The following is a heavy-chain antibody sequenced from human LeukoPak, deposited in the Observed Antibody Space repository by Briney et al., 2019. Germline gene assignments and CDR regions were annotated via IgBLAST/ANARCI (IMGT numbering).Heavy chain of an antibody. CDR2: TYYRSKWSF. J-gene: IGHJ4*02. D-gene: IGHD6-6*01. Sequence: SQTLSLTCAISGDSIFTNNVAWNWIRQAPSRGLEWLGRTYYRSKWSFDYAVSVKSRITINADTSKNQFSLQLSSVTPEDTAVYYCARGKYTSFDNWGQGTLVTVSS. CDR1: GDSIFTNNVA. CDR3: ARGKYTSFDN. V-gene: IGHV6-1*01.